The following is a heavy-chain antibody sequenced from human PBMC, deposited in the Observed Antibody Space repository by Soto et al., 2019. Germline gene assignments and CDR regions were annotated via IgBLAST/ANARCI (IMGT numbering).Heavy chain of an antibody. Sequence: QVQLQESGPGLVKPSGTLSLTCAVSGGSFTSNNWWTWVRQPPGQGLEWIGEIYRTGSTNDNPSLKSRVTISLDKSENQLSLKVPSLPAADTAVYYCASRDPGTSVDYWGQGTLVNVSS. CDR3: ASRDPGTSVDY. CDR1: GGSFTSNNW. D-gene: IGHD1-7*01. CDR2: IYRTGST. J-gene: IGHJ4*02. V-gene: IGHV4-4*02.